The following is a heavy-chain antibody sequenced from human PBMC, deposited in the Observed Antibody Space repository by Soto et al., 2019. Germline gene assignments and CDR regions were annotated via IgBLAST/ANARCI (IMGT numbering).Heavy chain of an antibody. CDR1: GYSFTSYW. CDR2: IDPSDSYT. Sequence: GESLKISCKGSGYSFTSYWVSWVRQMPGKGLEWMGRIDPSDSYTNYSPSFQGHVTISADKSISTAYLQWSSLKASDTAMYYCATSGGFLTGDDNGGWFDPWGQGTQVTVSS. D-gene: IGHD3-9*01. CDR3: ATSGGFLTGDDNGGWFDP. J-gene: IGHJ5*02. V-gene: IGHV5-10-1*01.